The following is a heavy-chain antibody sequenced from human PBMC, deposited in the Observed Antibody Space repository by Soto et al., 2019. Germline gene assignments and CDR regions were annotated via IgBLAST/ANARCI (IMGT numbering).Heavy chain of an antibody. CDR2: ISGKGPGT. D-gene: IGHD6-19*01. CDR3: GGGRGLQINGLSPDDRPVYCWGKERRGSGSFVCSY. Sequence: GSLTVSCAASGFTFSSYAMSWVRQAPGKGLEWVSAISGKGPGTSYADSVRGRFTISRDNSKDRRFLKMNGLRADDTAGDYWGGGRGLQINGLSPDDRPVYCWGKERRGSGSFVCSYFGQGTRGTV. J-gene: IGHJ4*02. CDR1: GFTFSSYA. V-gene: IGHV3-23*01.